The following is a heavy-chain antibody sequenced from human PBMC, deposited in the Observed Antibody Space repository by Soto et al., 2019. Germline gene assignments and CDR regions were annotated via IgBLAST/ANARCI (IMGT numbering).Heavy chain of an antibody. J-gene: IGHJ6*03. V-gene: IGHV4-30-4*01. CDR1: GGSISSGDYY. CDR3: ASDRQGTARSGDYGTYIDV. D-gene: IGHD3-22*01. CDR2: IHNSGRT. Sequence: QVQLQESGPGLVKPSQTLSLTCTVSGGSISSGDYYWSWIRQPPGKGLEWIGYIHNSGRTYYNPSLRRAFGKTEDTSKTLLSQNWTSVVTADTSVNYCASDRQGTARSGDYGTYIDVWRKGTTATFSS.